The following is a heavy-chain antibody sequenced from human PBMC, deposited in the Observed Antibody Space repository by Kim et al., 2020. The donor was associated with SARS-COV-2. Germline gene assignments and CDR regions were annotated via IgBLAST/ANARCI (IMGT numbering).Heavy chain of an antibody. CDR3: ARQGLEVVPCAMTYYY. V-gene: IGHV4-39*01. CDR2: IYYSGST. D-gene: IGHD2-2*01. CDR1: GGSTSSNFYY. J-gene: IGHJ6*01. Sequence: SETLSLTCTVSGGSTSSNFYYWGWIRQPPGKGLEWIGSIYYSGSTYYSPSLKSRATISVDTSKNQFSLQLSSVTAADTAVYYCARQGLEVVPCAMTYYY.